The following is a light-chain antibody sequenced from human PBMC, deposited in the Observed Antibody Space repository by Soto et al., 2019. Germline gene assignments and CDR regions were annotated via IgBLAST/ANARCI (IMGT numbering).Light chain of an antibody. V-gene: IGLV2-14*01. J-gene: IGLJ1*01. CDR3: SSYTSSSLYV. CDR2: EVT. Sequence: QSVLTQPASVSGSPGQSITISCTGTSSDIGGHHFVSWYQQQSGKAPKLVIYEVTDRPSGVSDRFSGSKSGNTASLTISGLQPEDEADYYCSSYTSSSLYVFGTGTNV. CDR1: SSDIGGHHF.